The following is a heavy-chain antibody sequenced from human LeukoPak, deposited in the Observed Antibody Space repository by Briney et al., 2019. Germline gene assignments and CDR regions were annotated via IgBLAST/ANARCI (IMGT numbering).Heavy chain of an antibody. CDR2: IISHGGYT. CDR1: GFTFNGYS. D-gene: IGHD3-3*01. Sequence: GGSLRLSCAASGFTFNGYSMHWVRQAPGKGLEDVSAIISHGGYTYYADSVKGRFTISRDNSKNTLYLQMDSLRPEDMAVYYCARITMGATVANFYYYYMDVWGKGTTVTVSS. V-gene: IGHV3-64*02. CDR3: ARITMGATVANFYYYYMDV. J-gene: IGHJ6*03.